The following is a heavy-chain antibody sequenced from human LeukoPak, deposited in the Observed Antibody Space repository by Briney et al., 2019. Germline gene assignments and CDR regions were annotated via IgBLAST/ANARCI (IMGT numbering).Heavy chain of an antibody. D-gene: IGHD3-22*01. J-gene: IGHJ3*02. CDR2: ISSSSSII. CDR1: GFTFSSYS. CDR3: ARAGDSSGYYAAFDI. V-gene: IGHV3-48*02. Sequence: GGSLRLSCAASGFTFSSYSMNWVRQAPGKGLEWLSYISSSSSIIYYADSVKGRFTISRDNAKNSLYLQMNSLRDEDTAVYYCARAGDSSGYYAAFDIWGQGTMVTVSS.